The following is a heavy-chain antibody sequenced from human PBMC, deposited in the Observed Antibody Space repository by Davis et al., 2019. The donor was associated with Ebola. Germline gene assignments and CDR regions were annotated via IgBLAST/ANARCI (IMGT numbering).Heavy chain of an antibody. CDR2: INHSGST. CDR1: GGSFSGYY. V-gene: IGHV4-34*01. J-gene: IGHJ5*02. Sequence: SETLSLTCAVYGGSFSGYYWSWIRQPPGKGLEWIGEINHSGSTNYNPSLKSRVTMSVDTSKNQFSLKLSSVTAADTAVYYCARHVYDSSGYGWFDPWGQGTLVTVSS. CDR3: ARHVYDSSGYGWFDP. D-gene: IGHD3-22*01.